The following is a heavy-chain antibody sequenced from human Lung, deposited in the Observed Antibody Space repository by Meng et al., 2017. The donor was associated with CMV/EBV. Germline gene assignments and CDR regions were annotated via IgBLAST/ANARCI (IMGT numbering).Heavy chain of an antibody. V-gene: IGHV3-23*01. CDR3: AHGLWSALVDYFDY. D-gene: IGHD2-15*01. J-gene: IGHJ4*02. CDR1: GFTLSSDA. Sequence: GESLKIPLEASGFTLSSDAMSWVRQAPGKGLEWVSSIRGSGISTYYADSVKGRFTISRDNSENTLYLQMHSLRAEDTAFYFCAHGLWSALVDYFDYWGQGTLVTVSS. CDR2: IRGSGIST.